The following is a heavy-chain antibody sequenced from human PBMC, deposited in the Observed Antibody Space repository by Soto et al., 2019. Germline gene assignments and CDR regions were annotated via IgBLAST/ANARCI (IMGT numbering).Heavy chain of an antibody. CDR2: ISYDGSNK. CDR1: GFTFSSYA. V-gene: IGHV3-30-3*01. D-gene: IGHD3-3*01. CDR3: ARLKYYDFWSGYYPGRTYYYYYGMDV. Sequence: HPGGSLRLSCAASGFTFSSYAMHWVRQAPGKGLEWVAVISYDGSNKYYADSVKGRFTISRDNSKNTLYLQMNSLRAEDTAVYYCARLKYYDFWSGYYPGRTYYYYYGMDVWGQGTTVTVSS. J-gene: IGHJ6*02.